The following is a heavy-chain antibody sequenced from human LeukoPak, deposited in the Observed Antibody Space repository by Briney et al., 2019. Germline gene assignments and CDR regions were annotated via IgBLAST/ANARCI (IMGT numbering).Heavy chain of an antibody. Sequence: GGSLTLSCPASGFTFTSFAMTWVRQAPGKGLEWVSAISGSGGSTYYADSVKGRFTISRDNSKNTLYLQMNSLRAEDTAVYYCAKWGFLEWLLSMFDYWGQGALVTVSS. CDR3: AKWGFLEWLLSMFDY. CDR1: GFTFTSFA. J-gene: IGHJ4*02. D-gene: IGHD3-3*01. CDR2: ISGSGGST. V-gene: IGHV3-23*01.